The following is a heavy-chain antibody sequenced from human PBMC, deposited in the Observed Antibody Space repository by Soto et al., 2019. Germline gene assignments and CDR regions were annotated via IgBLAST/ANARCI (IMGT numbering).Heavy chain of an antibody. Sequence: QVQLQQWGAGLLKPSETLSLTCAVYGGSFSGYYWSWIRQPPGKGLEWIGEINHSGSTNYNPSLKSRVTISVDTSKIQFSLKLSSVTAADTAVYYCARAKTYYDFWSGYFPWFDPWGQGTLVTVSS. D-gene: IGHD3-3*01. J-gene: IGHJ5*02. V-gene: IGHV4-34*01. CDR3: ARAKTYYDFWSGYFPWFDP. CDR2: INHSGST. CDR1: GGSFSGYY.